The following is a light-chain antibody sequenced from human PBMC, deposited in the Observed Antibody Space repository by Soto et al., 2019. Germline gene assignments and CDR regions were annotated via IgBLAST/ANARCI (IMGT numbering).Light chain of an antibody. CDR3: QQSYSTPFT. J-gene: IGKJ2*01. CDR1: QSISSY. CDR2: AAS. Sequence: DIQMTQSPSSLSASVGDRVTITCRASQSISSYLNWYQQKPGKAPKLLIYAASSLQSGVPSRFSVSGSGTDFTLTNSSLRPEDFATYYCQQSYSTPFTFGQGTKLEIK. V-gene: IGKV1-39*01.